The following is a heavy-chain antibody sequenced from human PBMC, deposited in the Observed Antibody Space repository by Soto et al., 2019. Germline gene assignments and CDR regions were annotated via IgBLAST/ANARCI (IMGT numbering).Heavy chain of an antibody. J-gene: IGHJ5*02. CDR2: IHHSGST. V-gene: IGHV4-30-2*01. Sequence: SETLSLTCGVSGGPISSNLYSWTWIRQPRGNGLEWIGDIHHSGSTHYNPSLESRVTISVDRSRNQFSLRLTSVTAADTAVYYCARVPDGRLNWLDPWGPGILVTVSS. D-gene: IGHD1-26*01. CDR3: ARVPDGRLNWLDP. CDR1: GGPISSNLYS.